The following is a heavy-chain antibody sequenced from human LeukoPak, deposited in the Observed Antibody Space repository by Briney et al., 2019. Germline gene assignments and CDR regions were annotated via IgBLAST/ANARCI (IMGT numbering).Heavy chain of an antibody. Sequence: PGGSLRLSCTTSGFSFSTYWMTWVRQAPGKGLEWVANINQDESEQSYVDSVKGRFTISRDNAMESLYLQMNSLRVEDTAVYYCARMSAEERYCSDDVCYRSDYFDYWGQGALVTVSS. J-gene: IGHJ4*02. V-gene: IGHV3-7*01. CDR3: ARMSAEERYCSDDVCYRSDYFDY. CDR1: GFSFSTYW. CDR2: INQDESEQ. D-gene: IGHD2-8*01.